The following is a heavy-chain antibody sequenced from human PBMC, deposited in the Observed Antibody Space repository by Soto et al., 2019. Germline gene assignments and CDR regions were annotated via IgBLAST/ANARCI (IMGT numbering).Heavy chain of an antibody. CDR3: ARHRKNYGLFDY. D-gene: IGHD1-7*01. CDR2: IYYSGST. Sequence: SETLSLTCTVSGGSISSYYWSWIRQPPGKGLEWIGYIYYSGSTNYNPSLKSRVTISVDTSKSQFSLKLSSVTAADTAVYYCARHRKNYGLFDYWGQGTLVTVSS. CDR1: GGSISSYY. J-gene: IGHJ4*02. V-gene: IGHV4-59*08.